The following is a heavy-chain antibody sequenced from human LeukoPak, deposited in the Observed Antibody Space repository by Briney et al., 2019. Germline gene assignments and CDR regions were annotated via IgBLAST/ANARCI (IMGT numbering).Heavy chain of an antibody. D-gene: IGHD3-22*01. CDR1: GGSISSYY. J-gene: IGHJ4*02. Sequence: SETLSFTCSVSGGSISSYYWSWIRQPPGKGLEWIGYIYYSGSTNYNPSLKSRVTISVDTSKNQFSLKLSSVTAADTAVYYCARLSSYDANDYWGQGTLVTVSS. V-gene: IGHV4-59*08. CDR3: ARLSSYDANDY. CDR2: IYYSGST.